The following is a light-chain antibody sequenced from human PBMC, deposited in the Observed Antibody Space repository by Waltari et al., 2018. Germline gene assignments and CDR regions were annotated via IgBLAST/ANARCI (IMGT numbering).Light chain of an antibody. CDR2: EVT. CDR1: NSDIGKYDL. CDR3: CSFTDTSIWV. J-gene: IGLJ3*02. Sequence: QSALTQPASVSGSPGQSITISCTGTNSDIGKYDLVSWYQQHPAKAPRLLIYEVTQRPSGVSNHFSGSKSGNAASLTISGLQPEDEANYYCCSFTDTSIWVFGGGTKLTVL. V-gene: IGLV2-23*02.